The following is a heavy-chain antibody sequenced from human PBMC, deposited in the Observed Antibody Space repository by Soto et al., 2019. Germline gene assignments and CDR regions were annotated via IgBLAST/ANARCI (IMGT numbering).Heavy chain of an antibody. Sequence: EVQLVESGGGLVKPGGSLRLSCAASGFTFSSYTMNWVRQAPGKGLEWVSSITPSSNYIYYADSVKGRFTISRDNAKNSLYLQMNSLRAEDTAVYYCPCSSFVWGQGALVTVSS. J-gene: IGHJ4*02. CDR1: GFTFSSYT. CDR2: ITPSSNYI. V-gene: IGHV3-21*06. CDR3: PCSSFV. D-gene: IGHD6-6*01.